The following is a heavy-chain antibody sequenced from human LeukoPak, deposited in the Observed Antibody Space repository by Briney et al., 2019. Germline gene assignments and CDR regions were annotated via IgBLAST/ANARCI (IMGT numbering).Heavy chain of an antibody. D-gene: IGHD3-10*01. CDR1: GGSFSGYY. CDR3: ARIYASGSFDWYFDV. J-gene: IGHJ2*01. Sequence: KPWETLSLTCAVHGGSFSGYYWSWIRPPPGKGLEWIGEINHSGNTYHNPSLKSRVTISVDTSKKQISLKVSSVTAADTAVYYCARIYASGSFDWYFDVWGRGSLVTVYS. CDR2: INHSGNT. V-gene: IGHV4-34*01.